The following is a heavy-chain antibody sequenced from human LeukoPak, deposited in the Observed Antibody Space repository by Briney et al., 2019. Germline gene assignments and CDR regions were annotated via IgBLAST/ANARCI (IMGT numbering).Heavy chain of an antibody. V-gene: IGHV1-2*02. CDR3: ARDPYDSSAYFDY. Sequence: ASVKVSCKASGYAFTGYYIHRVRQAPGQGLEWIGWINPDSGGTHYAQKFQGRVTMTRDTSISTAYMELSRLRSDDTAVYYCARDPYDSSAYFDYWGQGTLVTVSS. J-gene: IGHJ4*02. CDR1: GYAFTGYY. D-gene: IGHD3-22*01. CDR2: INPDSGGT.